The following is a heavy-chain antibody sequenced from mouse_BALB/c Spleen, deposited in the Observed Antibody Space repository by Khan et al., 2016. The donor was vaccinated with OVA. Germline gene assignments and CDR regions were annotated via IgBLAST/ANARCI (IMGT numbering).Heavy chain of an antibody. J-gene: IGHJ1*01. CDR3: ARSNSYWYFDV. V-gene: IGHV9-3-1*01. CDR2: INTYSGEP. CDR1: GYTFTNYG. D-gene: IGHD4-1*02. Sequence: QIQLVQSGPELKKPGETVKISCKASGYTFTNYGMNWVKQAPGKGLKWMGWINTYSGEPTYADDFKGRSAFSLETSASTAYLQIKNLKHEDTATYFCARSNSYWYFDVWGAGTTVTVSS.